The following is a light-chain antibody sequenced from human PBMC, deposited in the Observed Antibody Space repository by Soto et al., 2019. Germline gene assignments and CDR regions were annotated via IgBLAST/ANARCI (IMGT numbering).Light chain of an antibody. V-gene: IGKV1-33*01. CDR3: QQYENLPFT. J-gene: IGKJ3*01. Sequence: DIQMTQSPSSLSASVGDRVTITCQASQDIHSYLHWYQQKPGRAPKRLIYDASKLDIGVPSRFSGSGSGTDFSFTISDLQPEDFGRYLCQQYENLPFTFGPGTTLDVK. CDR1: QDIHSY. CDR2: DAS.